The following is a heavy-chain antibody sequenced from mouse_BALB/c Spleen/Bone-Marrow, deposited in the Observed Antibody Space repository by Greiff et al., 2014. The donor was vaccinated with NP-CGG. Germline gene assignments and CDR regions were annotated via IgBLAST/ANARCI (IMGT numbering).Heavy chain of an antibody. D-gene: IGHD1-2*01. CDR2: IWSGGST. CDR3: ARNWGYGYLFYAMDY. J-gene: IGHJ4*01. V-gene: IGHV2-4-1*01. CDR1: GFSLTSYG. Sequence: LVESGPGLVQPSQSLSITCTVSGFSLTSYGVHWVRQSPGKGLEWLGVIWSGGSTDYNAAFISRLSISKDNSKSQVFFKMNSLQADDTAIYYCARNWGYGYLFYAMDYWGQGTSVTVSS.